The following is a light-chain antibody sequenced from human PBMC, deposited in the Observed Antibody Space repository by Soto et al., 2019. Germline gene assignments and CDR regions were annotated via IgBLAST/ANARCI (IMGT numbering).Light chain of an antibody. CDR1: QSVSSY. CDR3: QQRSNWTLLT. CDR2: DAS. Sequence: EIVLTHSPATLSLSPGERATLSCRASQSVSSYLAWYQQKPGQAPRLLLYDASNRATGIPARFSGSGSGTDFTLPISSLEHEDFAVYYCQQRSNWTLLTFGGGTKVEIK. V-gene: IGKV3-11*01. J-gene: IGKJ4*01.